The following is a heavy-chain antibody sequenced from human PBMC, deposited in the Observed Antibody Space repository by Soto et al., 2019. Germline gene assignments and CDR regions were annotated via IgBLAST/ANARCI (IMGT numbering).Heavy chain of an antibody. J-gene: IGHJ5*02. CDR1: GGSISSSSYY. Sequence: SETLSLTCTVSGGSISSSSYYWGWIRHPPGKGLEWIGSIYYSGSTYYNPSLKSRVTISVDTSKNQFSLKLSSVTAADTAVYYCARQGVDYDFWSGYTARWFDPWGQGTLVTVSS. CDR2: IYYSGST. V-gene: IGHV4-39*01. D-gene: IGHD3-3*01. CDR3: ARQGVDYDFWSGYTARWFDP.